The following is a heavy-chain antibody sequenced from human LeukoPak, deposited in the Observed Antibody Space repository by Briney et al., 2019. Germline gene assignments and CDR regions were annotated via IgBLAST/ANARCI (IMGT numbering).Heavy chain of an antibody. V-gene: IGHV1-18*01. CDR3: ARGGGYCSSTSCYYYYYGMDV. D-gene: IGHD2-2*01. CDR1: GYTFTSYG. Sequence: ASVKVSCKASGYTFTSYGISWVRQAPGQGLEWMGWISAYNGNANYAQKLQGRVTMTTDTSTSTAYMELRSLRSDDTAVYYCARGGGYCSSTSCYYYYYGMDVWGQGTTVTVSS. CDR2: ISAYNGNA. J-gene: IGHJ6*02.